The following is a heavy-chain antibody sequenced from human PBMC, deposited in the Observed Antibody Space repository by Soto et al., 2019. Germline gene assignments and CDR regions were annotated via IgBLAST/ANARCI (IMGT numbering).Heavy chain of an antibody. CDR2: ISYDGNNK. V-gene: IGHV3-30*18. CDR3: AKVHDPRAFYYYAMDV. CDR1: RFFFSRYA. D-gene: IGHD1-1*01. Sequence: PGGSLRLSCAASRFFFSRYAMHWVRQAPGKGLEWVALISYDGNNKYYTDSVKGRFTISRDNSKNTLYLQMNSLRAEDTAVYYCAKVHDPRAFYYYAMDVWGQGTTVTAP. J-gene: IGHJ6*02.